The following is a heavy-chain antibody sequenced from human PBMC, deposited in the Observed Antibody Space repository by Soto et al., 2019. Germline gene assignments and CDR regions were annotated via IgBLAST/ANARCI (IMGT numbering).Heavy chain of an antibody. V-gene: IGHV1-3*01. CDR2: INAGNGNT. CDR3: ARLPYYDFWSGSPPYYFDY. J-gene: IGHJ4*02. CDR1: GYTFTSYA. D-gene: IGHD3-3*01. Sequence: SVKVSCKASGYTFTSYAMHWVRQAPVQRLEWMGWINAGNGNTKYSQKFQGRVTITRDTSASTAYMELSSLRSEDTAVYYCARLPYYDFWSGSPPYYFDYWGQGTLVTVSS.